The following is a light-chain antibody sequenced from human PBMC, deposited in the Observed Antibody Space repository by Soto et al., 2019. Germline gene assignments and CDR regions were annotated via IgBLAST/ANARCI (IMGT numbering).Light chain of an antibody. CDR1: HSVNSH. Sequence: MMMTQSPATLSVSPGERVTLSCRTSHSVNSHVAWYQQKPGQAPRLLLYGASTRATGIPDRFSGSGAGAYFNLTISRLEPADFGVYYCQQYGSSHTFGQGTRLEIK. CDR2: GAS. CDR3: QQYGSSHT. J-gene: IGKJ5*01. V-gene: IGKV3-20*01.